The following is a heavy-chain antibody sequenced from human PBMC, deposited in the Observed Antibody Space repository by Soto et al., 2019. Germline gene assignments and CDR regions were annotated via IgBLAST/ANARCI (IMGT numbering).Heavy chain of an antibody. CDR1: GYTFTSYY. CDR2: INPSGGST. CDR3: ARTRQSSSSWRQDNAFEI. V-gene: IGHV1-46*03. D-gene: IGHD6-13*01. J-gene: IGHJ3*02. Sequence: GGSVKVSCKASGYTFTSYYMHWVRQAPGQGLEWMGIINPSGGSTSYAQKFQGRVTMTRDTSTSTVYMELSSLRSEDTAVYYCARTRQSSSSWRQDNAFEIWGQGTMVTVSS.